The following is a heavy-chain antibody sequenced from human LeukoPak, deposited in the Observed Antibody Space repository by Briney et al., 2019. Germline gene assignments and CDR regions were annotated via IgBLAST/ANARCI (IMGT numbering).Heavy chain of an antibody. CDR3: ARRYFDY. J-gene: IGHJ4*02. Sequence: GGSLRLSCAASGFTFSSNAMSWVRQAPGKGLEWVSTISGSAVSTYYADSVRGRFTISRDNAKNSLYLQMNSLRAEDTAVYYCARRYFDYWGQGTLVTVSS. V-gene: IGHV3-23*01. CDR1: GFTFSSNA. CDR2: ISGSAVST.